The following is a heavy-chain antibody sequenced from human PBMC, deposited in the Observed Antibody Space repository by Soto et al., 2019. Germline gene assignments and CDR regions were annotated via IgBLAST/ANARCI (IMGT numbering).Heavy chain of an antibody. Sequence: QVQLVQSGAEVKKPGSSVKVSCKASGGTFSSYTISWVRQAPGQGLEWMGRIIPILGIANYAQKFQGRVTITADKSTSTAYMELSSLRSEDTAVYYCASLNGYDSSGYSLLRGGHWGQGTLVTVSS. CDR3: ASLNGYDSSGYSLLRGGH. J-gene: IGHJ4*02. V-gene: IGHV1-69*02. CDR2: IIPILGIA. D-gene: IGHD3-22*01. CDR1: GGTFSSYT.